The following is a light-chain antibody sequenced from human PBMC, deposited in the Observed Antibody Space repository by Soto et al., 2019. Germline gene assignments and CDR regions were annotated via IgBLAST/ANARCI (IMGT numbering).Light chain of an antibody. CDR3: QQSYSIPHT. Sequence: DIHITQSPSSLSSYLVDRVTITCRASQSISKYLNWYQQKPEKAPKVLIYAATSLQSGVPSRFSGSGSGTDFTLTISSLQPEDFGTYYCQQSYSIPHTFGQGTRLEIK. V-gene: IGKV1-39*01. CDR1: QSISKY. J-gene: IGKJ5*01. CDR2: AAT.